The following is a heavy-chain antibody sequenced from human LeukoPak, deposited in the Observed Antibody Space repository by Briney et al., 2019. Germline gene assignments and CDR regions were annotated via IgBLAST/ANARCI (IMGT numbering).Heavy chain of an antibody. CDR1: GGSISSGGYY. J-gene: IGHJ6*02. CDR2: IYYSGST. CDR3: ARDRPFYGMDV. Sequence: SQTLSLTRTVSGGSISSGGYYWSWIRQHPGKGLEWIGYIYYSGSTYYNPSLKSRVTISVDTSKNQFSLKLSSVTAADTAVYYCARDRPFYGMDVWGQGTTVTVSS. V-gene: IGHV4-31*03.